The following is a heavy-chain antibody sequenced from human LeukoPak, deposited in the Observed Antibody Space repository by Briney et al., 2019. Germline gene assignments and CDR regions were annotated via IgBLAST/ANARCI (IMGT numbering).Heavy chain of an antibody. Sequence: PGRSLRLSCTASGFNFGDYAMSWVRQVPGKGPEWVGFIRSKAYGGTTEYAASVKGRFTISRDDSKSIAYLQMNSLKTEDTAVYYRTRVNSGSSYLFDYWGQGTLVTVSS. CDR3: TRVNSGSSYLFDY. D-gene: IGHD1-26*01. J-gene: IGHJ4*02. CDR1: GFNFGDYA. V-gene: IGHV3-49*04. CDR2: IRSKAYGGTT.